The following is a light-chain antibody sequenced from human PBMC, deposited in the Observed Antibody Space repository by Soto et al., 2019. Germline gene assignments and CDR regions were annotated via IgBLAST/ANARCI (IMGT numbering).Light chain of an antibody. Sequence: EIVMTQSPATLSVSPGERATLSCRASQSVSSSDLAWYQQKPGQAPRLLISGASRRATGIPDRFSASGSGTDFTLTISRLEPEDFAVFYCHLYGASPPTFGQGTKVDIK. V-gene: IGKV3-20*01. CDR3: HLYGASPPT. CDR1: QSVSSSD. CDR2: GAS. J-gene: IGKJ1*01.